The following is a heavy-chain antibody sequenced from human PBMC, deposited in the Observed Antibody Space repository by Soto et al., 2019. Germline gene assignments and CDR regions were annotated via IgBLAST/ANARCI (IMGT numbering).Heavy chain of an antibody. Sequence: VGSLRLSCAASVFTFSNYAMSWVRQSPGKGLEWVSGISGSGENTDCADSVKGRFTISRDNSKNTLYLQMNSLRAEDTAVYYCAKDLPRVTREYWGQGALLTGSS. J-gene: IGHJ4*02. CDR2: ISGSGENT. CDR3: AKDLPRVTREY. CDR1: VFTFSNYA. V-gene: IGHV3-23*01.